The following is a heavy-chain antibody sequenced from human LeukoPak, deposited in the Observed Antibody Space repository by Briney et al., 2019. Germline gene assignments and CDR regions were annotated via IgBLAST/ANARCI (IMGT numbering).Heavy chain of an antibody. CDR3: MTELLGY. Sequence: PGGSLRLSCAASGFTFKTHAMSWVRQAPGKGLEWVSRIDDSGVIRSYADSVKGRFTISRDNSKMTLTLQMNSLRAEDTAVYYCMTELLGYRGQGTLVTVSS. CDR1: GFTFKTHA. CDR2: IDDSGVIR. D-gene: IGHD1-14*01. J-gene: IGHJ4*02. V-gene: IGHV3-23*01.